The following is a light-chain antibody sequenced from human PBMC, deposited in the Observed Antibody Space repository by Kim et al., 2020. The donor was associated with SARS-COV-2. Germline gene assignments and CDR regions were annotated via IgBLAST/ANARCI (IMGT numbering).Light chain of an antibody. V-gene: IGKV3-15*01. J-gene: IGKJ1*01. Sequence: IVMTQSPATLSVSPGERATLSCRASQRISSNLAWYQQKPGQAPRLLIYGASTRATAIPARFSGSGSGTEFTLTISSLQSEDFAVYYCQQYDNWPPTWTFGQGTKVDIK. CDR2: GAS. CDR3: QQYDNWPPTWT. CDR1: QRISSN.